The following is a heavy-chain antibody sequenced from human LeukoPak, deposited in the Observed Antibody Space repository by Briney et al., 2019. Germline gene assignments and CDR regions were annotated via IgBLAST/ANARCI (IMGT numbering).Heavy chain of an antibody. CDR3: AKVAGDRMDY. J-gene: IGHJ4*02. D-gene: IGHD6-13*01. CDR1: RYTFATYG. CDR2: ISANTGKT. Sequence: ASVKVSCQASRYTFATYGFCWVRQAPGHGLEWMGWISANTGKTDYAQKFQGRVTMTTDTSTSTAYMELRSLRPDETAVYYCAKVAGDRMDYWGQGTLPTVSS. V-gene: IGHV1-18*01.